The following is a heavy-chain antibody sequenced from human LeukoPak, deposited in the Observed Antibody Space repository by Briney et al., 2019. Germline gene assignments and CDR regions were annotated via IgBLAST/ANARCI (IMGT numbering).Heavy chain of an antibody. D-gene: IGHD3-22*01. CDR2: IIPIFGTA. Sequence: ASVKVSCKASGYTFTSYDISWVRQAPGQGLEWMGGIIPIFGTANYAQKFQGRVTITADESTSTAYMELSSLRSEDTVVYYCARAYDSSGFDYWGQGTLVTVSS. CDR1: GYTFTSYD. V-gene: IGHV1-69*13. J-gene: IGHJ4*02. CDR3: ARAYDSSGFDY.